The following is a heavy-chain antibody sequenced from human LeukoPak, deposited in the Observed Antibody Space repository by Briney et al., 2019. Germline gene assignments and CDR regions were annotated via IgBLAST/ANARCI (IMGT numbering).Heavy chain of an antibody. J-gene: IGHJ3*02. D-gene: IGHD4-17*01. Sequence: SQTLSLTCTVSGGSISSGSYYWSWIRQPAGKGLDWIGRIYTNGSTNYNPSLKSRVTISVDTSKNQFSLKLSSVTAADTAVYYCARVYGVGAFDIWGQGTMVTVSS. V-gene: IGHV4-61*02. CDR2: IYTNGST. CDR3: ARVYGVGAFDI. CDR1: GGSISSGSYY.